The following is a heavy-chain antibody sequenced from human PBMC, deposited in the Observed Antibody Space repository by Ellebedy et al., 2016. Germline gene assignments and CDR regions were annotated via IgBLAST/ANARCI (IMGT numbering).Heavy chain of an antibody. D-gene: IGHD3-3*01. V-gene: IGHV3-23*01. Sequence: GESLKISCAASGFTFASYAMTWVRQVPGKGLEWVASITGSGGNTYYSDSVKGRFTIFRDTPKSALYLQMNSLRPEDTAVYYCARDHTVLRTLEWLSFFGFWGQGSLVTVSS. CDR1: GFTFASYA. CDR3: ARDHTVLRTLEWLSFFGF. CDR2: ITGSGGNT. J-gene: IGHJ4*02.